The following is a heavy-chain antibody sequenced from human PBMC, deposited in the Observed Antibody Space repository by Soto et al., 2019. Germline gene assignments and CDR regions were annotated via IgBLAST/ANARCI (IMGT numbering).Heavy chain of an antibody. CDR2: IWYDGSNK. J-gene: IGHJ4*02. V-gene: IGHV3-33*06. CDR3: AKAYCSGGSCYSHFDY. CDR1: GFTFSSYG. Sequence: QVQLVESGGGVVQPGRSLRLSCAASGFTFSSYGMHWVRQAPGKGLEWVAVIWYDGSNKYYADSVKGRFTISRDNSKNTLYMQMTSLRAEDTAVYYCAKAYCSGGSCYSHFDYWGQGTLVTVSS. D-gene: IGHD2-15*01.